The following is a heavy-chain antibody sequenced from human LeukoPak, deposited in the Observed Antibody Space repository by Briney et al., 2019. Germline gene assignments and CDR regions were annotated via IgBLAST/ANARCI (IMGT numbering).Heavy chain of an antibody. Sequence: GGSLRLCCAASGLTFSNYAMSWVRQAPGKGLEWVSVISGSGGSTYYADSVKGRFTISRDNSKNTLYLQMNSLRAEDTAVYYCAKVRVLRYFDCWVQGTLVTVSS. CDR3: AKVRVLRYFDC. J-gene: IGHJ4*02. D-gene: IGHD3-9*01. CDR2: ISGSGGST. CDR1: GLTFSNYA. V-gene: IGHV3-23*01.